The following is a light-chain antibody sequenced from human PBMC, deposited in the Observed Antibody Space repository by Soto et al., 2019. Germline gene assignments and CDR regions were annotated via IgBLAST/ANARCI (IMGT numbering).Light chain of an antibody. V-gene: IGKV3-20*01. CDR3: QQYHWAPDT. CDR1: QIVGGDT. Sequence: EFVLTQSPGTLSLSPGERATLSCRASQIVGGDTLAWFQQRPGQAPRLVIYGASNRAAGIPDRFSGSGSGTDFTLTVSRLEPEDFAMYYCQQYHWAPDTFGQGTRLEIK. CDR2: GAS. J-gene: IGKJ5*01.